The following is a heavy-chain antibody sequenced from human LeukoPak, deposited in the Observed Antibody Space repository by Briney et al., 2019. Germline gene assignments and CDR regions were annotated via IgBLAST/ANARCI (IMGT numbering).Heavy chain of an antibody. CDR1: GYTFTSYD. V-gene: IGHV1-8*01. CDR3: AREPTIQLSYYYYYYMDV. Sequence: ASVKVSCKASGYTFTSYDINWVRQATGQGLEWMGWMNPNSGNTGYAQKFQGRVTMTRDTSISTAYMELSRLRSDDTAVYYCAREPTIQLSYYYYYYMDVWGKGTTVTVSS. D-gene: IGHD5-18*01. J-gene: IGHJ6*03. CDR2: MNPNSGNT.